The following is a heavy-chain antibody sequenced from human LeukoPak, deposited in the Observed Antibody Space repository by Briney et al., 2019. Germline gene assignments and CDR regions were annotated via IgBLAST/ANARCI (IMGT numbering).Heavy chain of an antibody. CDR1: GGSISGYY. D-gene: IGHD1-1*01. V-gene: IGHV4-59*08. Sequence: SETLSLTCTVSGGSISGYYWTWIRQSPGKGLEWIGYISYSGRATYNPSLKSRVTISVDTSKSQCSLKLSSVTAADTAVYYCARYVEAVDYWGQGTPVTVSS. CDR2: ISYSGRA. CDR3: ARYVEAVDY. J-gene: IGHJ4*02.